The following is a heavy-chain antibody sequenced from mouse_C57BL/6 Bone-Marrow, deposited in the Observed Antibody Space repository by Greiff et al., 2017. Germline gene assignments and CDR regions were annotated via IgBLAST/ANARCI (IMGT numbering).Heavy chain of an antibody. CDR2: IYYSGPI. CDR1: GISITTGNYR. J-gene: IGHJ4*01. CDR3: ARDRSGAMDY. D-gene: IGHD2-14*01. Sequence: EVQLQESGPGLVQPSQTVFLTCTVTGISITTGNYRWSWIRQFPGNKLDWIGYIYYSGPITFNPSLTRRITITRNTPQNQLFLDMNSLTAEDKATYYCARDRSGAMDYWGPGTSVTVSS. V-gene: IGHV3-5*01.